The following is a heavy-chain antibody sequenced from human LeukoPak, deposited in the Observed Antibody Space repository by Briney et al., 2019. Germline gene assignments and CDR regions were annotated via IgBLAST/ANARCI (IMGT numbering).Heavy chain of an antibody. CDR2: IYHSGST. V-gene: IGHV4-30-2*01. D-gene: IGHD2/OR15-2a*01. CDR3: ARHSTGPYYFDY. J-gene: IGHJ4*02. Sequence: PSETLSLTCTVSGGSISSGGYSWSWIRQPPGKGLEWIGYIYHSGSTYYNPSLKSRVTISVDRSKNQFSLKLSSVTAADTAVYYCARHSTGPYYFDYWGQGTLVTVSS. CDR1: GGSISSGGYS.